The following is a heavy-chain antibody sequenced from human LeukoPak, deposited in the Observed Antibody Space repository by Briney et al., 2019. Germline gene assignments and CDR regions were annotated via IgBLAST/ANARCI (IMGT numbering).Heavy chain of an antibody. CDR3: ARDRVFYDFWSGFDY. CDR1: GFTFSSYW. CDR2: IKEDGSEK. Sequence: PGGSLRLSCAASGFTFSSYWMSWVRQAPGKGLEWVANIKEDGSEKYYVDSVKGRFTISRDNAKNSLYLQMNSLGAEDTAVYYCARDRVFYDFWSGFDYWGQETLVTVSS. V-gene: IGHV3-7*01. J-gene: IGHJ4*02. D-gene: IGHD3-3*01.